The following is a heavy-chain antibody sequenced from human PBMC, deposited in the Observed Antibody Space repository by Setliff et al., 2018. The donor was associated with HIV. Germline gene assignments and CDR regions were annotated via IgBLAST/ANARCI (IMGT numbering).Heavy chain of an antibody. CDR3: SRGHFYDTLTGFYFDY. V-gene: IGHV4-39*07. CDR1: GGSITRSTYY. CDR2: IYYTGST. Sequence: SETLSLTCAVSGGSITRSTYYWDWIRQPPGKGLEWIGNIYYTGSTSYNPSLKSRLIMSVDTSKNQSSLNLRSVTAADTAVYYCSRGHFYDTLTGFYFDYWGQGALVTVS. J-gene: IGHJ4*02. D-gene: IGHD3-9*01.